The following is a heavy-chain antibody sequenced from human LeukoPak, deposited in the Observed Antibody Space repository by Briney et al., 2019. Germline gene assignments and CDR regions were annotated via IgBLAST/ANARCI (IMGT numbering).Heavy chain of an antibody. CDR3: ARKRNPGIDY. CDR1: GYTFTGYY. Sequence: ASVKVSCKASGYTFTGYYMHWVRQAPGQGLEWMGWINPKSGGTNYAQKFQGRVTMTRDTSISTAYMELSRLRSDDTAVYYWARKRNPGIDYWGQGTLVTVSS. V-gene: IGHV1-2*02. J-gene: IGHJ4*02. CDR2: INPKSGGT. D-gene: IGHD1-14*01.